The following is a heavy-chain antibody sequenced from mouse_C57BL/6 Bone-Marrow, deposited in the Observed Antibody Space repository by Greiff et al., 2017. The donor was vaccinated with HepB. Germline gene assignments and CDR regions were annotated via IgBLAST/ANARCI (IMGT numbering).Heavy chain of an antibody. CDR2: ISNGGGST. V-gene: IGHV5-12*01. CDR1: GFTFSDYY. CDR3: ARLWLRRWRDFDV. Sequence: EVMLVESGGGLVQPGGSLKLSCAASGFTFSDYYMYWVRQTPEKRLEWVAYISNGGGSTYYPDTVKGRFTISRDNAKNTLYLQMSRLKSEDTAMYYCARLWLRRWRDFDVWGTGTTVTVSS. J-gene: IGHJ1*03. D-gene: IGHD2-2*01.